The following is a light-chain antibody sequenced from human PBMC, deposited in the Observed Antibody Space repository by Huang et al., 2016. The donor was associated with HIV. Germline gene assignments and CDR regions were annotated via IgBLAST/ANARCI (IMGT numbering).Light chain of an antibody. CDR3: QQRSAWPRT. CDR1: QGVFSY. Sequence: EIVLTQSPATLSLSPGESATLSCRTSQGVFSYLAWYQQRPGQAPRLLMYDASNRATGVSARFSGSGSGTDFALTIRSLEPDDFAVYYCQQRSAWPRTFGQGTRLEI. CDR2: DAS. V-gene: IGKV3-11*01. J-gene: IGKJ2*01.